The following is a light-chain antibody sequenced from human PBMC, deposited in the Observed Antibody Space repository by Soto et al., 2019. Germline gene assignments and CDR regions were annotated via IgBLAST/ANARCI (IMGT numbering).Light chain of an antibody. J-gene: IGLJ1*01. CDR3: SSFAGSYTHV. V-gene: IGLV2-11*01. CDR2: DVS. CDR1: NSDVGAYTY. Sequence: QSALTQPRSVSGSPGQAVTFSCTGTNSDVGAYTYVSWYRQHPDKAPKLIIYDVSKRPSGVPDRFSGSKSGNTASLTISGLQAEDEADYFCSSFAGSYTHVFGTGTKAPS.